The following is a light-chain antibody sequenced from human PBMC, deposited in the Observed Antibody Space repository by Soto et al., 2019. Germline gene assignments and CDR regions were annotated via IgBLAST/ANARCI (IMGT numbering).Light chain of an antibody. CDR3: SSYTGSSTLAV. Sequence: QSALTQPASVSGSPGQSITISCTGTSSDVGGYNYVSWYQQHPGKAPKLMIYDVSNRPSGVSNRFSGSKSGNTASLTISGLQAEDEADYYCSSYTGSSTLAVFGGGTKRTVL. CDR2: DVS. J-gene: IGLJ2*01. V-gene: IGLV2-14*01. CDR1: SSDVGGYNY.